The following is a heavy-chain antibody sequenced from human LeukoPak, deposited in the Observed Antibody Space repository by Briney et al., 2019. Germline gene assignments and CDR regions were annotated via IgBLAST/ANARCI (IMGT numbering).Heavy chain of an antibody. D-gene: IGHD1-26*01. V-gene: IGHV3-64D*09. CDR3: VKRSGLYFDY. CDR2: ISSNGGNT. CDR1: GFTFSSYA. Sequence: PGGSLRLSCSGSGFTFSSYAIHWVRHAPGKGLQDVSGISSNGGNTYNADSVKGSFTISRDNSKNTVDLQMSSLRAEDTAVYYCVKRSGLYFDYWGQGTLVTVSS. J-gene: IGHJ4*02.